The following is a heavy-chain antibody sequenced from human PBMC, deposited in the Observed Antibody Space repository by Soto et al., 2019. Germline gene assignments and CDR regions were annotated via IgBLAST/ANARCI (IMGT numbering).Heavy chain of an antibody. CDR3: ARGYGGNSGFDP. Sequence: QVQLVQSGAEVKKPGASLKVSCKASGYTFTSYAMHWVRQAPGQRLEWMGWINAGNGNTKYSQKFQGRVTITRDTSASTAYMELSSLRSEDTAVYYCARGYGGNSGFDPWGQGTLVTVSS. CDR2: INAGNGNT. J-gene: IGHJ5*02. V-gene: IGHV1-3*01. D-gene: IGHD2-21*02. CDR1: GYTFTSYA.